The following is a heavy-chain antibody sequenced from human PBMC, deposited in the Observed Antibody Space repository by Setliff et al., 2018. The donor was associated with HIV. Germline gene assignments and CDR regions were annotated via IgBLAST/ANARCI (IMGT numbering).Heavy chain of an antibody. CDR2: FYRGST. J-gene: IGHJ5*02. CDR3: ARRAVQDASITSSNWFDP. D-gene: IGHD2-2*01. CDR1: GGSFSGYY. Sequence: SETLSLPCALYGGSFSGYYWSWIRQPPGMGLEWIGWFYRGSTYYNPSLKSRVTITVVTSKNQFSLKLRSATAADTAVYYCARRAVQDASITSSNWFDPWGHGTLVTVSS. V-gene: IGHV4-34*01.